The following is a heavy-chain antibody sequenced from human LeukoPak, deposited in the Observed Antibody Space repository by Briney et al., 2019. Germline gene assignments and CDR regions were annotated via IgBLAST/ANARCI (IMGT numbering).Heavy chain of an antibody. Sequence: GGSLRLSCAASENYWMHWVRQAPGKGLVWVSHINSDGSWTSYADSMKGRFTISKDNAKNTVYLQMNNLRAEDTAVYYCVSFYETYWGRGTLVTVSS. CDR1: ENYW. D-gene: IGHD2-2*01. CDR3: VSFYETY. V-gene: IGHV3-74*01. CDR2: INSDGSWT. J-gene: IGHJ4*02.